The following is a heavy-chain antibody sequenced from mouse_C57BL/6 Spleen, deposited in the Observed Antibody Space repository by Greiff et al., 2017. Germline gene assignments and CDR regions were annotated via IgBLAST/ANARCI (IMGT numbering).Heavy chain of an antibody. CDR1: GYTFTSYW. V-gene: IGHV1-50*01. D-gene: IGHD1-1*02. J-gene: IGHJ2*01. CDR3: ARVVYGSMGWNY. CDR2: IDPSDSYT. Sequence: VQLQQPGAELVKPGASVKLSCKASGYTFTSYWMQWVKQRPGQGLEWIGEIDPSDSYTNYNQKFKGKATLTVDTSSSTAYMQLSSLTSEDSAVYYCARVVYGSMGWNYWGQGTTLTVSS.